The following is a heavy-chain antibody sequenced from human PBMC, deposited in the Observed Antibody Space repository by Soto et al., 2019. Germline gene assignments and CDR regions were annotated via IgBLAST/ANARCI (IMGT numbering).Heavy chain of an antibody. D-gene: IGHD6-13*01. CDR1: GGPISSYY. Sequence: PSETLSLTCTVSGGPISSYYWSWIRQPPGKGLEWIGYIYYSGSTNYNPSLKSRVTISVDTSKNQFSLKLSSVAAADTAVYYCAGGGTSSWYYWGQGTLVTVSS. CDR2: IYYSGST. CDR3: AGGGTSSWYY. J-gene: IGHJ4*02. V-gene: IGHV4-59*01.